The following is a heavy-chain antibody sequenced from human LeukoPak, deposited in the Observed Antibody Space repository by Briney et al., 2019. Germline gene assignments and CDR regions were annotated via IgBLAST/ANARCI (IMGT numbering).Heavy chain of an antibody. V-gene: IGHV3-48*03. CDR3: ARAPPEWLVLREGWDY. CDR2: ISSSGSTI. Sequence: GGSLRLSCAASGFTFSSYEMNWVRQAPGKGLEWVSYISSSGSTIYYADSVKGRFTISRDNSKNTLYLQMNSLRAEDTAVYYCARAPPEWLVLREGWDYWGQGTLVTVSS. D-gene: IGHD6-19*01. J-gene: IGHJ4*02. CDR1: GFTFSSYE.